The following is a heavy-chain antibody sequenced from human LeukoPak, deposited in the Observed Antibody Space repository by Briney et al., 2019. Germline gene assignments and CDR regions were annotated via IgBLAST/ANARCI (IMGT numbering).Heavy chain of an antibody. CDR2: INHSGST. J-gene: IGHJ6*02. Sequence: SETLSLTCAVYGGSFSGYYWSWIRQPPGKGLEWIGEINHSGSTNYNPSLKSRVTISVDTSKNQFSLKLSSVTAADTAVYYCARAGEDIVVVPAAPVVDYYYGMDVWGQGTTVTVSS. CDR3: ARAGEDIVVVPAAPVVDYYYGMDV. D-gene: IGHD2-2*01. CDR1: GGSFSGYY. V-gene: IGHV4-34*01.